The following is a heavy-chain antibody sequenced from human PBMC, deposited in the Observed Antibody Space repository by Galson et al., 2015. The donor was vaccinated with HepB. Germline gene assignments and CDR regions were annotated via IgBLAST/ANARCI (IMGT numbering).Heavy chain of an antibody. J-gene: IGHJ6*02. Sequence: FLRLSCAASGFTFDDYTMHWVRQAPGKGLEWVSLISWDGGSTYYADSVKGRFTISRDNSKNSLYLQMNSLRTEDTALYYCAKDRALGGNPFATGGMDVWGQGTTVTVSS. CDR2: ISWDGGST. D-gene: IGHD2-8*02. V-gene: IGHV3-43*01. CDR3: AKDRALGGNPFATGGMDV. CDR1: GFTFDDYT.